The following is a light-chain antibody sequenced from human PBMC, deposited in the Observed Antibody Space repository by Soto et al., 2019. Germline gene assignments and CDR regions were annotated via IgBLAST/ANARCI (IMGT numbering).Light chain of an antibody. V-gene: IGKV3-20*01. CDR2: GAS. Sequence: EIVLTQSPGTLSLSPGERATLSCRASQSVRSTYLAWYQQKPGQAPRLLIHGASSRATGIPDRFSGSGTGTDVTLTISRLEPEDFAVYYCQYYSSSLSITFGQGTRLDIK. CDR3: QYYSSSLSIT. J-gene: IGKJ5*01. CDR1: QSVRSTY.